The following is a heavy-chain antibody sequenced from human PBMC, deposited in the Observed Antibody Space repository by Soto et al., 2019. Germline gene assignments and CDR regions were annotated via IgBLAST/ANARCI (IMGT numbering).Heavy chain of an antibody. CDR2: IYHSGST. V-gene: IGHV4-34*01. D-gene: IGHD2-21*02. CDR1: GGSFSGYY. J-gene: IGHJ4*02. CDR3: ARNVRDGDFDY. Sequence: SETLSLTCAVYGGSFSGYYWNWLRQPPGEGLEWVGEIYHSGSTNYNPSLKSRVTISVDKSKNQFSLKLSSVTAADTAVYYCARNVRDGDFDYWGQGTLVTVSS.